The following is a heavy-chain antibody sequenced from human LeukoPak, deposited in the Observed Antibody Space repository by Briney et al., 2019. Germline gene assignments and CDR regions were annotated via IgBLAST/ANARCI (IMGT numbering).Heavy chain of an antibody. V-gene: IGHV1-18*01. CDR1: GYTFTSYG. CDR3: ARVVGGSYYSANCFDY. Sequence: GASVKVSCKPSGYTFTSYGISWVRQAPGQGLEWMGWISAYNGNTNYAQKLQGRVTMTTDTSTSTAYMELRSLRSDDTAVYYCARVVGGSYYSANCFDYWAREPWSPSPQ. D-gene: IGHD1-26*01. CDR2: ISAYNGNT. J-gene: IGHJ4*02.